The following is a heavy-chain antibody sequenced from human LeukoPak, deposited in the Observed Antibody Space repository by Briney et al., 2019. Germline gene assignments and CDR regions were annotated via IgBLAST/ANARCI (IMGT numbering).Heavy chain of an antibody. D-gene: IGHD2-2*01. CDR1: GFTFSSYW. J-gene: IGHJ6*03. Sequence: PGGSLRLSCAASGFTFSSYWMSWVRQAPGKGLEWVANIKQDGSEKYYVDSVKGRFTISRDNAKNSLYLQMNSLRAEDTAVYYCARQEENIVVVPAAMDYYYYMDVWGKGTTVTVSS. CDR3: ARQEENIVVVPAAMDYYYYMDV. V-gene: IGHV3-7*01. CDR2: IKQDGSEK.